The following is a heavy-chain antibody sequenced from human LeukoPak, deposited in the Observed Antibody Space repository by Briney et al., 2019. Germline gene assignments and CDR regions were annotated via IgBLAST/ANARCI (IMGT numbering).Heavy chain of an antibody. CDR3: AELGITMIGGV. J-gene: IGHJ6*04. D-gene: IGHD3-10*02. V-gene: IGHV3-74*01. CDR2: INTDGSST. Sequence: PGGSLRLSCSASGFTLSSYWMYWVRQAPGKGLVWVSRINTDGSSTNYADSVKGRFTVSRDNAKNTLYLQMNSLRAEDTAVYYCAELGITMIGGVWGKGTTVTISS. CDR1: GFTLSSYW.